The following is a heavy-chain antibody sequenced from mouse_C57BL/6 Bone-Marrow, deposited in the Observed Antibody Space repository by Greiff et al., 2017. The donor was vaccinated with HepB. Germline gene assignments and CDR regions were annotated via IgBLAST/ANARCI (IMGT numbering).Heavy chain of an antibody. V-gene: IGHV5-9*01. Sequence: EVLLVESGGGLVKPGGSLKLSCAASGFTFSSYTMSWVRQTPEKRLEWVATISGGGGNTYYPDSVKGRFTISRDNAKNTLYLHMSSLGSEDTALYYCAEHDDSNSFAYWGQGTLVTVSA. J-gene: IGHJ3*01. D-gene: IGHD2-5*01. CDR1: GFTFSSYT. CDR2: ISGGGGNT. CDR3: AEHDDSNSFAY.